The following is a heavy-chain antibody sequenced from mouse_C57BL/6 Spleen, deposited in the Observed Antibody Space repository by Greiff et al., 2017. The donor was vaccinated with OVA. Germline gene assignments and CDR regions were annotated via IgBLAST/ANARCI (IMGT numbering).Heavy chain of an antibody. CDR1: GFTFSDYG. Sequence: DVMLVESGGGLVKPGGSLKLSCAASGFTFSDYGMHWVRQAPEKGLEWVAYISSGSSTIYYADTVKGRFTISRDNAKNTLFLQMTSLRSEDTAMYYCARRAGDYAMDYWGQGTSVTVSS. J-gene: IGHJ4*01. V-gene: IGHV5-17*01. CDR2: ISSGSSTI. D-gene: IGHD4-1*01. CDR3: ARRAGDYAMDY.